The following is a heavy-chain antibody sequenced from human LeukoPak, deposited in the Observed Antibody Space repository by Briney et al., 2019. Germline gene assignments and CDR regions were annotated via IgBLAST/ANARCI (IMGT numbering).Heavy chain of an antibody. J-gene: IGHJ4*02. Sequence: PSETLSLTCTVSGYSISSGYYWGWIRQPPGKELEWMGSIYHSGSTYYNPSLKSRVTISVDTSKNQFSLKLSSVTAADTAVYYCARDGPDIVVVPAAILPLDYWGQGTLVTVSS. CDR1: GYSISSGYY. CDR3: ARDGPDIVVVPAAILPLDY. V-gene: IGHV4-38-2*02. CDR2: IYHSGST. D-gene: IGHD2-2*02.